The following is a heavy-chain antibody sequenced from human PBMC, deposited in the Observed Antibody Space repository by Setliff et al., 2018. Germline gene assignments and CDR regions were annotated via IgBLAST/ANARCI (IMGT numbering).Heavy chain of an antibody. D-gene: IGHD3-22*01. V-gene: IGHV4-39*07. Sequence: PSETLSLTCTVSGDSISSTSYQWGWVRQPPGKGLEWIGSIYYTGTAYYNPSLKSRVTISVDTSKNQFSLRLKSVTAADTAVYYCARNKADDKSGADTFDMWGQGTMVTVSS. CDR1: GDSISSTSYQ. J-gene: IGHJ3*02. CDR3: ARNKADDKSGADTFDM. CDR2: IYYTGTA.